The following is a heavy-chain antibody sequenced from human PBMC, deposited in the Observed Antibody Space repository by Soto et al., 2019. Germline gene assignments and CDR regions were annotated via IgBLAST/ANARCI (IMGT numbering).Heavy chain of an antibody. CDR2: ISGSGGNT. CDR1: GFTFSSYA. V-gene: IGHV3-23*01. D-gene: IGHD2-2*01. CDR3: EKDSCGFCSCISCYYFDY. J-gene: IGHJ4*02. Sequence: EVQLLESGGGLVQPGGSLRLSCGASGFTFSSYAMSWVRQAPGKGLEWVSAISGSGGNTYHADSVKGRVTISRDNSKNTLYLQMNGVTAEDTALNYCEKDSCGFCSCISCYYFDYWGQGTLVTVSS.